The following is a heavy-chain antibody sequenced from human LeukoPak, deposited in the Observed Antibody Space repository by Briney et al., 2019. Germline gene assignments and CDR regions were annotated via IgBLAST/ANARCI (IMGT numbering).Heavy chain of an antibody. CDR1: GYTFTSYG. Sequence: ASVKVSCKASGYTFTSYGISWVRQAPGQGLEWMGWISAYNGNTNYAQKLQGRVTMTTDTSTSTAYMELRSLRSDDTAVYYCATASRGYSCGPSFDYWGQGTLVTVSS. CDR2: ISAYNGNT. CDR3: ATASRGYSCGPSFDY. J-gene: IGHJ4*02. D-gene: IGHD5-18*01. V-gene: IGHV1-18*01.